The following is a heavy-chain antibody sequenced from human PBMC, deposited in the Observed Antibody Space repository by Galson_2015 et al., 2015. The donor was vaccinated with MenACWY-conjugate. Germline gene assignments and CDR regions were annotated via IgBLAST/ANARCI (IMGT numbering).Heavy chain of an antibody. D-gene: IGHD3-3*01. CDR2: IKPDGSET. Sequence: SLRLSCAASGFTFRNYWMAWVRQAPGKGPEWVANIKPDGSETYYVDSVKGRFTVSRDNAKNSLYLQMNSLRAEDTALYYCATYYYTSGTCYHFDCWGLGTLVTVSS. J-gene: IGHJ4*02. CDR1: GFTFRNYW. CDR3: ATYYYTSGTCYHFDC. V-gene: IGHV3-7*01.